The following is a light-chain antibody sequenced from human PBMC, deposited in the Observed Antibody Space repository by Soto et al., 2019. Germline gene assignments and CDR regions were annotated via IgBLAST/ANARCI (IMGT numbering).Light chain of an antibody. CDR3: QQLHTFPSS. V-gene: IGKV1-9*01. CDR2: GAS. Sequence: DIQLTQSPSFLSASVGDRVTITCRASQGIANYLAWFQQKSGKAPNLLIYGASTIQIGVPSRFSGSESGTESTLTISNVQPEDFATYYCQQLHTFPSSFGGGTKVEIK. J-gene: IGKJ4*01. CDR1: QGIANY.